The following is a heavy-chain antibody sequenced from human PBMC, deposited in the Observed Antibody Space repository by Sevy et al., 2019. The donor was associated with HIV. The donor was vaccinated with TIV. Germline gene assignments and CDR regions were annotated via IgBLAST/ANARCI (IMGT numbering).Heavy chain of an antibody. J-gene: IGHJ5*02. Sequence: GGSLRLSCAASGFTFSNYWMSWVRQAPGKGLEWVANIKQDGSEKYDWDSGKGRFTISRDNAKNSLSLQMNSLRAGDTAMYYCARDKGQGWFDPWGQGTLVTVSS. V-gene: IGHV3-7*01. CDR3: ARDKGQGWFDP. CDR1: GFTFSNYW. CDR2: IKQDGSEK.